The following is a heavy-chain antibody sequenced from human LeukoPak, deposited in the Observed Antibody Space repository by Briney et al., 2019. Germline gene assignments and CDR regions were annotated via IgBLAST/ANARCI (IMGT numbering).Heavy chain of an antibody. D-gene: IGHD6-13*01. Sequence: GGSLRLSCAVSGFTFSRYAMHWVRQAPGKGLEWVAVISYNGNDKYNADSVKGRFTISRDNSKNTLYLQMNSLRAEDTAMYYCARDRDLGAAAYCFDYWGRGTLVTVSS. CDR2: ISYNGNDK. CDR1: GFTFSRYA. CDR3: ARDRDLGAAAYCFDY. J-gene: IGHJ4*02. V-gene: IGHV3-30-3*01.